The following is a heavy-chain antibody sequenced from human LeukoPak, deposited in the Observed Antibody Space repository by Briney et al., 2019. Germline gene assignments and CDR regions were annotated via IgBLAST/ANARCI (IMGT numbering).Heavy chain of an antibody. Sequence: TGGSLRLSCAASGFTFSRYWMSWVRQAPGKGLEWVAFIRYDGSNKYYADSVKGRFTISRDNSKNTLYLQMNSLRAEDTAVYYCAKAFGAAGSFDYWGQGTLATVSS. CDR2: IRYDGSNK. V-gene: IGHV3-30*02. J-gene: IGHJ4*02. CDR1: GFTFSRYW. D-gene: IGHD6-13*01. CDR3: AKAFGAAGSFDY.